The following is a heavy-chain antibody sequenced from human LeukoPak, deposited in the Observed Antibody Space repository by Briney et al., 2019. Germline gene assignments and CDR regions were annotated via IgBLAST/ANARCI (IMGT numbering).Heavy chain of an antibody. V-gene: IGHV3-33*01. CDR2: IWYDGSNK. J-gene: IGHJ4*02. D-gene: IGHD3-22*01. Sequence: SGRSLRLSCAASGFTFSRFGMHWVRQAPGKGLEWVAVIWYDGSNKYYADSVKGRFTISRDNSKNTLYLEMNSLRAEDTAVYYCARDYYYDSSGYWDYYFDYWGQGTLVSV. CDR3: ARDYYYDSSGYWDYYFDY. CDR1: GFTFSRFG.